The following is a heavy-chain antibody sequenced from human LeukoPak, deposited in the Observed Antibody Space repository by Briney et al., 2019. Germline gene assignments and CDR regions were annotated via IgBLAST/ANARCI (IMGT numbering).Heavy chain of an antibody. D-gene: IGHD5-12*01. Sequence: PGGSLRLSCAASGFTFSSDSMNWVRQAPGKGLEWVSSISSSSSYIYYADSVRGRFTISRDNAENSVYLQMNSLRADDTAVYYCARGGYSYGSDPYYYYGMDVWGQGTTVTVSS. CDR3: ARGGYSYGSDPYYYYGMDV. J-gene: IGHJ6*02. CDR2: ISSSSSYI. CDR1: GFTFSSDS. V-gene: IGHV3-21*01.